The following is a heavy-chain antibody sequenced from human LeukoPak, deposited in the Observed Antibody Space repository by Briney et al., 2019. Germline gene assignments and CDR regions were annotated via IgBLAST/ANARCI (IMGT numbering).Heavy chain of an antibody. CDR3: ARVAKKIVVVPAASYYMDV. Sequence: GGSLRLSCAASGFTFSSYAMHWVRQAPVKGLEWVAIISYDGSNKYYADSVKGRFTISRDNSKNTLYLQMNSLRAVDTAVYYCARVAKKIVVVPAASYYMDVWGKGTTVTVSS. J-gene: IGHJ6*03. CDR2: ISYDGSNK. D-gene: IGHD2-2*01. CDR1: GFTFSSYA. V-gene: IGHV3-30*04.